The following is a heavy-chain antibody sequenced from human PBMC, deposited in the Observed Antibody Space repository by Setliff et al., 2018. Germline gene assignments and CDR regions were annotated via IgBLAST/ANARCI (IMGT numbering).Heavy chain of an antibody. CDR2: IDPTDSYT. V-gene: IGHV5-10-1*01. D-gene: IGHD4-17*01. J-gene: IGHJ6*03. Sequence: PGESLKISCTGSGYSFTTYWISWVRQMPGKGPEWMGRIDPTDSYTNYNTSFQGRITISADKSVNTVYVQWSSLKASDTAMYYCARQKYGDYDDEKYYYMDVWGKGTTVTVSS. CDR1: GYSFTTYW. CDR3: ARQKYGDYDDEKYYYMDV.